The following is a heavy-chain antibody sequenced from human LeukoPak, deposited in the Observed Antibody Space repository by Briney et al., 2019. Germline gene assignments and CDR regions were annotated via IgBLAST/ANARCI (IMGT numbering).Heavy chain of an antibody. CDR3: ATSPHYTSYYLPPI. CDR2: IYQSGDT. J-gene: IGHJ4*02. D-gene: IGHD2-2*01. CDR1: GGSISSSGYF. Sequence: PSETLSLTCTVSGGSISSSGYFWGWIRQPPGGGLEWIGIIYQSGDTYYNPSLKSRTTISVDTSKNHFSLSVSYVTAADTAVYYCATSPHYTSYYLPPIWGQGTLVTVSS. V-gene: IGHV4-39*02.